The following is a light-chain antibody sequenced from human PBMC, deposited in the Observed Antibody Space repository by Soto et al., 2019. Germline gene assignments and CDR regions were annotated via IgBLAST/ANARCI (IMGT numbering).Light chain of an antibody. V-gene: IGLV2-14*01. CDR2: EVN. Sequence: QSVLTQPASVSGSPGQSITISCTGTSSDVGGYDYVSWYQQHPGKVPKLIIYEVNYRPSGVSNRFSGSKSGNTASLTISGLQAEDEADYYCISYVSTSTGVFGTGTKVTVL. J-gene: IGLJ1*01. CDR3: ISYVSTSTGV. CDR1: SSDVGGYDY.